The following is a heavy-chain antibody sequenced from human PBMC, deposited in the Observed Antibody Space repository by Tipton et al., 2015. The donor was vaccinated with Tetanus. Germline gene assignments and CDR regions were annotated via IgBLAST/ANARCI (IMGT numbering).Heavy chain of an antibody. CDR1: GFTFGTYT. J-gene: IGHJ4*02. CDR3: ARDWFSGSNYAELDY. V-gene: IGHV3-21*06. CDR2: ITSSSKFI. D-gene: IGHD1-26*01. Sequence: SLRLSCTASGFTFGTYTMNWVRQAPGKGLEWVSSITSSSKFIYYADSVKGRFTSSRDNAKTSLYLQMTRLRAEDTAVYYCARDWFSGSNYAELDYWGQGTLVTVSS.